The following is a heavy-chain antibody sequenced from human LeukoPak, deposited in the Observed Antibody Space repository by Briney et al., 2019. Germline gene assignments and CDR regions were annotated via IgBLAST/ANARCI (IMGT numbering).Heavy chain of an antibody. V-gene: IGHV3-23*01. D-gene: IGHD3-10*01. CDR3: AKDPYGYVDY. CDR1: GFAFSSYA. Sequence: GGSLRLSCAASGFAFSSYAMSWVRQAPGKGLEWISTISHSGGSTYYADSVKGRFIISRDNSNNSLYLHINSLRAEDSAICFCAKDPYGYVDYWGQGTLVTVSS. J-gene: IGHJ4*02. CDR2: ISHSGGST.